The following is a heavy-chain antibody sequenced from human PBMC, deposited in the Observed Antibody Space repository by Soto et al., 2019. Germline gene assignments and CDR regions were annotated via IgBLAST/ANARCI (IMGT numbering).Heavy chain of an antibody. CDR2: IIPIYGTA. Sequence: QVQLVQSGAEVKKPGSSVKVYCKVSGGTFSKYTINWVRQAPGQGLEWMAGIIPIYGTANYAQKFQGRISVTMDESTTTAYMELRGLRSDDTAIYYCARDRDGYNYWYFDLWGRGSLITVSS. D-gene: IGHD5-12*01. J-gene: IGHJ2*01. V-gene: IGHV1-69*01. CDR3: ARDRDGYNYWYFDL. CDR1: GGTFSKYT.